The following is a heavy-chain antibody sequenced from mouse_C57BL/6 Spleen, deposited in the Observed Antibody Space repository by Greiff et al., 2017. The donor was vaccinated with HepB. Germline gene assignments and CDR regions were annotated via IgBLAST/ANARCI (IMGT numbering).Heavy chain of an antibody. V-gene: IGHV2-6*01. Sequence: VHLVESGPGLVAPSQSLSITCTVSGFSLTSYGVDWVRQSPGKGLEWLGVIWGVGSTNYNSALKSRLSISKDNSKIQVFLKMNSLQTDDTAMYSGASRDYYGSSYPFAYWGQGTLVTVSA. J-gene: IGHJ3*01. CDR2: IWGVGST. CDR3: ASRDYYGSSYPFAY. CDR1: GFSLTSYG. D-gene: IGHD1-1*01.